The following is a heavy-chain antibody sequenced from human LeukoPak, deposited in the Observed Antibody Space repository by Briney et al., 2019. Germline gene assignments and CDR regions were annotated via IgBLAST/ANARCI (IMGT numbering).Heavy chain of an antibody. D-gene: IGHD4-17*01. V-gene: IGHV5-51*01. CDR1: GYSFTSYW. CDR2: IYPGDSDT. CDR3: ARVVHDYGDFHFDY. J-gene: IGHJ4*02. Sequence: RESLTLSCTGSGYSFTSYWIGWVRQMPGKGLEWMGIIYPGDSDTKYSPSFQGQVTISADKSISTPYLQWSSLKASDTAMYYCARVVHDYGDFHFDYWGQGTLVTVSS.